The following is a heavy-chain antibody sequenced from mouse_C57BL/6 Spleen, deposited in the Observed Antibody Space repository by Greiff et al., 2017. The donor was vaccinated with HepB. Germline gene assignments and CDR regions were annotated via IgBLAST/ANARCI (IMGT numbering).Heavy chain of an antibody. J-gene: IGHJ1*03. CDR2: INPNNGGT. CDR1: GYTFTDYN. V-gene: IGHV1-22*01. CDR3: ARLTLYWYFDV. Sequence: VQLQQSGPELVKPGASVKMSCKASGYTFTDYNMHWVKQSHGKRLEWIGYINPNNGGTSYNQKFKGKATLTVNKSSSTAYMELRSLTSEDSAVYYCARLTLYWYFDVWGTGTTVTVSS.